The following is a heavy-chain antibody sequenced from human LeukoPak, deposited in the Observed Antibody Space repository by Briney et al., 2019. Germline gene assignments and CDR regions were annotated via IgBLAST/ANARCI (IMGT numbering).Heavy chain of an antibody. J-gene: IGHJ5*02. D-gene: IGHD5-12*01. CDR2: ISAYNGNT. CDR3: AREEGYSGYDSSWFDP. V-gene: IGHV1-18*01. Sequence: ASVKVSCKASGYTFTSYGISWVRQAPGQGLEWMGWISAYNGNTNYAQKLQGRVTMTTDTSTSTAYMELRSLRPDDTAVYYCAREEGYSGYDSSWFDPWGQGTLVTVSS. CDR1: GYTFTSYG.